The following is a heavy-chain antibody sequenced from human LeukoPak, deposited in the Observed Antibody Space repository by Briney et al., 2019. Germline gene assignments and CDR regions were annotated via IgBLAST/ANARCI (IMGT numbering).Heavy chain of an antibody. CDR3: ARVKGSGYRNSIDY. V-gene: IGHV3-20*04. J-gene: IGHJ4*02. Sequence: PGGSLRLSCAASGFTFDDYAMNWVRQAPGKGLEWVSGINWNGGSTYYRDSVKGRFTISRDNAKNSLYLQMNSLRAEDTALYYCARVKGSGYRNSIDYWGQGTLVTVPS. CDR2: INWNGGST. CDR1: GFTFDDYA. D-gene: IGHD3-3*01.